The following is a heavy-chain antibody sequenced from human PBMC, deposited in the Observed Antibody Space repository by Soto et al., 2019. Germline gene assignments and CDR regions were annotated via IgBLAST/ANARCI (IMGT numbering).Heavy chain of an antibody. V-gene: IGHV5-51*01. J-gene: IGHJ4*02. CDR2: IYPGDSDA. CDR1: GYTFSKYW. Sequence: GESVKISCXGSGYTFSKYWIGWVRQTPGKGLEWMGMIYPGDSDARYSPSFEGQVTFSVDKSINTAYLQWNSLKASDTAMYYCARQGGEYNTLSDYWGQGIQVTVSS. D-gene: IGHD3-10*01. CDR3: ARQGGEYNTLSDY.